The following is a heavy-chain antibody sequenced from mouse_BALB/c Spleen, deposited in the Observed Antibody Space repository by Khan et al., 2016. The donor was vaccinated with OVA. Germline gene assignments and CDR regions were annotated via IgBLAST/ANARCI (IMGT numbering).Heavy chain of an antibody. CDR1: GYTFTSYV. CDR3: AKIYRYGVYFDY. CDR2: IYPFNDDP. J-gene: IGHJ2*01. D-gene: IGHD2-14*01. V-gene: IGHV1S136*01. Sequence: VQLKESGPELVKPGASVKMSCKASGYTFTSYVMHWLRQKPGQGLEWIGYIYPFNDDPTYNEKFKGKATLTSDKSSSTAYMELSSLTSEDSAVFYCAKIYRYGVYFDYWGQGTTLTVSS.